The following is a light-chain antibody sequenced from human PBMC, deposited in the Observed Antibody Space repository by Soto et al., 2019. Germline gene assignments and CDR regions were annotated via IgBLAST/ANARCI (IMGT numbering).Light chain of an antibody. J-gene: IGKJ1*01. CDR2: AAS. V-gene: IGKV1-39*01. CDR1: QNIARY. Sequence: DIQMTQSPSSLSASVGDRVTITCRASQNIARYLNWYQHKPGKAPELLIYAASNLQDGVPSRFSVSGSGTEFTLTISSLQPEDFALYYCQQTYTTPASTFGQGTSVDVK. CDR3: QQTYTTPAST.